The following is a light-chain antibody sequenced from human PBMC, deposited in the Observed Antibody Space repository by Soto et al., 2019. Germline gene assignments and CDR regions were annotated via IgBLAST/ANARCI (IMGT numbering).Light chain of an antibody. CDR2: SNN. CDR3: ATWDDSLL. V-gene: IGLV1-44*01. CDR1: SSNIGANL. Sequence: QSVLTQPPSASGTTGQRVTISCSGSSSNIGANLVNWYQQFPGTAPKLLIYSNNQRPSGVPDRFSGSKSDTSAYLAISGLQSEDEADYYCATWDDSLLFGGWTKLTVL. J-gene: IGLJ2*01.